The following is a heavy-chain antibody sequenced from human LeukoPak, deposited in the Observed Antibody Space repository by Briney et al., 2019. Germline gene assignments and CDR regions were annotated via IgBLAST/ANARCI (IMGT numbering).Heavy chain of an antibody. V-gene: IGHV1-46*03. CDR1: GYTFTSYY. CDR2: INPNGGST. J-gene: IGHJ4*02. D-gene: IGHD2-2*01. CDR3: ARELLVPAYYDY. Sequence: ASVKVSCKASGYTFTSYYMHWVRQAPGQGLEWMGIINPNGGSTSYAQKFQGRVTMTRDTSTSTVYMELSSLRSEDTAVYYCARELLVPAYYDYWGQGTLVTVSS.